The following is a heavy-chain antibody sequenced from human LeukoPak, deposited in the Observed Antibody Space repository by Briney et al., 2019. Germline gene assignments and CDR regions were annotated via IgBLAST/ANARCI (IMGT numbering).Heavy chain of an antibody. CDR3: ASGRYSSLRFDP. J-gene: IGHJ5*02. CDR1: GGSISSYY. CDR2: ISSSGNT. D-gene: IGHD2-15*01. Sequence: PETLSLTCSVSGGSISSYYWSWIRQSPGKGLEWIGYISSSGNTNYNPSLKSRATISVDMSQNRFSLELSSVTTADTAVCYCASGRYSSLRFDPWGQVTLVTV. V-gene: IGHV4-59*08.